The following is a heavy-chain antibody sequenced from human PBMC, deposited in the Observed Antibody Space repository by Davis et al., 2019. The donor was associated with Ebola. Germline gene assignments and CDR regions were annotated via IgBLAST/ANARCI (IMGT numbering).Heavy chain of an antibody. CDR3: ASNYNLSSGWYSVDY. V-gene: IGHV3-30-3*01. D-gene: IGHD6-19*01. J-gene: IGHJ4*02. CDR2: ISYDGSNK. Sequence: PGGSLRLSCAASGFTFSSYAMHWVRQAPGKGLEWVAVISYDGSNKYYADSVKGRFTISRDNSKNTLYLQMNSLRAEDTAVYYCASNYNLSSGWYSVDYWGQGTLVTVSS. CDR1: GFTFSSYA.